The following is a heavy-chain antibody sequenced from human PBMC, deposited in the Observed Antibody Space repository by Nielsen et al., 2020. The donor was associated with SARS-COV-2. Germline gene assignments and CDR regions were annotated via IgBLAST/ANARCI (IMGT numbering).Heavy chain of an antibody. D-gene: IGHD4-23*01. CDR3: ARHDYGGNSPIDS. V-gene: IGHV1-69*13. CDR2: VIIVFDSA. Sequence: SVKVSCKASGGTFVSDAFSWVRQAPGPGLEWVGGVIIVFDSANYAQKFQDRATITADESTNTVYMELSSLRSEDTAVYYCARHDYGGNSPIDSWGQGTLLTVSS. CDR1: GGTFVSDA. J-gene: IGHJ4*02.